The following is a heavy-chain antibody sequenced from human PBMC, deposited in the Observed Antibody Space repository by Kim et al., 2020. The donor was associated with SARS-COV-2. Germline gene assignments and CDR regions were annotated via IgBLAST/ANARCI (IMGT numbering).Heavy chain of an antibody. J-gene: IGHJ4*02. D-gene: IGHD6-19*01. V-gene: IGHV3-23*01. CDR1: GFIFSSYA. CDR2: ISGNGETT. Sequence: GGSLRLSCAASGFIFSSYAMSWVRQAPGKGLEWVSGISGNGETTYSADSVKGRFTMSRDNFKNTLYLELDSLRVEDTAIYYCARRGPYSSGWYADHWGQG. CDR3: ARRGPYSSGWYADH.